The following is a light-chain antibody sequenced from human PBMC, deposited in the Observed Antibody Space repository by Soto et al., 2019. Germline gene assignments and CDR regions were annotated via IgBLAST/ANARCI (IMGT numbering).Light chain of an antibody. CDR1: QGVANY. J-gene: IGKJ4*01. Sequence: IQLTESPSTLSASGGERVTITCRASQGVANYFAWYQQKPGKAPNLRIYAASTLQGGVPSRFSGSGSGTEFTRTISSLQPEDFATYYCQQLNSYPLPFAGGTKV. V-gene: IGKV1-9*01. CDR3: QQLNSYPLP. CDR2: AAS.